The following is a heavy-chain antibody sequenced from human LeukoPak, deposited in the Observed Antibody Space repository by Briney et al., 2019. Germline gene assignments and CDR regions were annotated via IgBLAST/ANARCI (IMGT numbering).Heavy chain of an antibody. CDR1: GDSINSDYC. CDR2: IYHSGST. D-gene: IGHD7-27*01. V-gene: IGHV4-38-2*02. J-gene: IGHJ3*02. Sequence: SETLSLTCTVYGDSINSDYCWGWIREHPGEGMGWIGSIYHSGSTYYNPPLKSRVTISVDTSKNQCSLKLSSVTAADTAVYYCARRSVSWGAFDIWGQGTMVTVSS. CDR3: ARRSVSWGAFDI.